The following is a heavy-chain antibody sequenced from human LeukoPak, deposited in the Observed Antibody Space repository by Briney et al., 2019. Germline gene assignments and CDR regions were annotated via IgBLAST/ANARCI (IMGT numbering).Heavy chain of an antibody. V-gene: IGHV3-49*03. CDR1: GFTFGDYA. CDR2: IRSKACGGTT. D-gene: IGHD3-9*01. CDR3: TRDHRDPLRYFDWLPRPYYYYGMDV. J-gene: IGHJ6*02. Sequence: GGSLRLSCTASGFTFGDYAMSWFRQAPGKGLEWVGFIRSKACGGTTEYAASVKGRFTISRDDSKSIAYLQMNSLKTEDTVVYYCTRDHRDPLRYFDWLPRPYYYYGMDVWGQGTTVTVSS.